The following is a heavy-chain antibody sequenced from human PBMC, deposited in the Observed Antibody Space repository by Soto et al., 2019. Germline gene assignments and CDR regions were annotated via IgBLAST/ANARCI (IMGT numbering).Heavy chain of an antibody. J-gene: IGHJ4*02. V-gene: IGHV4-59*01. CDR1: GGSISSYY. CDR2: IYYSGST. CDR3: ARGLNYYLDY. Sequence: SETLSLTCTVSGGSISSYYWSWIRQPPGKGLEWIGYIYYSGSTNYNPSLKSRVTISVDTSKNQFSLKLSSVTAADTAVYYRARGLNYYLDYWGQGTLVTVSS.